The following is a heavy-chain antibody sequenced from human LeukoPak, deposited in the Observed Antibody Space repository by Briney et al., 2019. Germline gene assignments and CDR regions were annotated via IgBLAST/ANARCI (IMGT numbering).Heavy chain of an antibody. CDR2: ISYSGST. V-gene: IGHV4-59*08. D-gene: IGHD2-15*01. CDR1: GGSISSYY. J-gene: IGHJ4*02. Sequence: SETLSLTCTVSGGSISSYYWSWIRQPPGKGLEWIGYISYSGSTDSNPSLKSRVTISVDTSKNQISLKLSSVTAADTAVYYCARTYCRGGSCHFDCWGQGALVTVSS. CDR3: ARTYCRGGSCHFDC.